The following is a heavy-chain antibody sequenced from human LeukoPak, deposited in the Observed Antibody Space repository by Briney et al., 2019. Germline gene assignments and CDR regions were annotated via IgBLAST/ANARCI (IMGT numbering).Heavy chain of an antibody. CDR1: GGSFSGYY. Sequence: SETLSLTCAVSGGSFSGYYWSWIRQPPGKGLEWIGEINRSGSTNYNPSLKSRVSISVDTSKNQFSLKLSSVTTADTAVYYCARGRRRITMIVGRVGAFDIWGQGTMVTVSS. D-gene: IGHD3-22*01. CDR3: ARGRRRITMIVGRVGAFDI. J-gene: IGHJ3*02. CDR2: INRSGST. V-gene: IGHV4-34*01.